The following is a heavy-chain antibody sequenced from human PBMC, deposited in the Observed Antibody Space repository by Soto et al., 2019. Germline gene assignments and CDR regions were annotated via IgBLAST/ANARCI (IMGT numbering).Heavy chain of an antibody. V-gene: IGHV3-23*01. D-gene: IGHD3-10*01. CDR2: ISATGLNT. J-gene: IGHJ4*02. CDR1: GFTFSSYA. CDR3: AKDHVVRGVIITNYFDY. Sequence: GGSLRLSCAASGFTFSSYAMSWVRQAPGKGLEWVSGISATGLNTYFADSVKGRFTNSRDNSKNTLILQMNSMRAEDTAVYFCAKDHVVRGVIITNYFDYWGQGTLVTVSS.